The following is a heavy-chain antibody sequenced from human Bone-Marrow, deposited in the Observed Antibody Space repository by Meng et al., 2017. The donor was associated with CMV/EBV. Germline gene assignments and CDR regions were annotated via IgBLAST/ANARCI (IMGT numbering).Heavy chain of an antibody. V-gene: IGHV1-2*02. CDR3: ARVEWKLLRVFDY. CDR1: GYTFTGYY. Sequence: ASVKVSCKASGYTFTGYYMHWVRQAPGQGLEWMGWINPNSGGTNYAQKFRGRVTVTRDTSITTAYMELNGLRSDDTAVYYCARVEWKLLRVFDYWGQGTLVTVSS. J-gene: IGHJ4*02. D-gene: IGHD1-26*01. CDR2: INPNSGGT.